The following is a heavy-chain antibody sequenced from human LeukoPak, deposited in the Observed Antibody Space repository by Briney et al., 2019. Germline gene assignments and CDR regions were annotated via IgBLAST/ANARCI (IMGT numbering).Heavy chain of an antibody. CDR1: GYSFTSYW. V-gene: IGHV5-10-1*01. D-gene: IGHD3-10*01. J-gene: IGHJ1*01. Sequence: GESLRISCRGAGYSFTSYWISWVRQMPGKGLEWMGRIVPSDSYNNYSPSFQGHVTISADKSISTAYLQWSSLKASHTAMYYCARLNYYGSGKYFQHWGQGTLVTVSS. CDR3: ARLNYYGSGKYFQH. CDR2: IVPSDSYN.